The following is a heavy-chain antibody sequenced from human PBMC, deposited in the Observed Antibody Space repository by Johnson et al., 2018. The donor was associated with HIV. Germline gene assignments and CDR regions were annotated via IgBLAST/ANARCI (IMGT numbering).Heavy chain of an antibody. CDR3: TTRVTVVIISSDAFDI. CDR2: ISYDGSSK. V-gene: IGHV3-30*03. D-gene: IGHD3-3*01. Sequence: QVLLVESGGGVVRPGGSLRLSCEASGFTFSNYGMHWVRQAPGKGLEWVAVISYDGSSKYYADSVKGRFTISRDNYKNTLNLQMNSLKTEDTAVYYCTTRVTVVIISSDAFDIWGQGTMVTVSS. J-gene: IGHJ3*02. CDR1: GFTFSNYG.